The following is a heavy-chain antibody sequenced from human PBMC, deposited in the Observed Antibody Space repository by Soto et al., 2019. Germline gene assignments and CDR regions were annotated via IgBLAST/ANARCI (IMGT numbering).Heavy chain of an antibody. V-gene: IGHV1-18*01. CDR2: INPSNDNT. D-gene: IGHD1-26*01. CDR3: ARDPFYSGSNLQVGYFDS. CDR1: NYSFSSFG. Sequence: ASVKVSCKASNYSFSSFGISWMLQAPGQGLEWMAWINPSNDNTNYAQGLQGRVTLTSDTSTSTAYMELRSLRSDDTAVYYYARDPFYSGSNLQVGYFDSWGQGTLVTVSS. J-gene: IGHJ4*02.